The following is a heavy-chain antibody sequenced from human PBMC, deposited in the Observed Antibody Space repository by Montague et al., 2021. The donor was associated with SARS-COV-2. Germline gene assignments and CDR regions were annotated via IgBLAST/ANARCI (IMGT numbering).Heavy chain of an antibody. CDR3: ARAEDYYGSGSYLGFDY. D-gene: IGHD3-10*01. Sequence: YSGNTYYNPSLKSRVTISVDTSKNQFSLKLSSLTAADTAVYYCARAEDYYGSGSYLGFDYWGQGTLVTVSS. J-gene: IGHJ4*02. V-gene: IGHV4-31*02. CDR2: YSGNT.